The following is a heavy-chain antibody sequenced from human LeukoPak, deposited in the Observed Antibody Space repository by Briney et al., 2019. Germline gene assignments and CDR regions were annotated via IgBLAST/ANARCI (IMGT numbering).Heavy chain of an antibody. CDR1: GYTFTSYD. J-gene: IGHJ5*02. V-gene: IGHV1-2*02. D-gene: IGHD6-25*01. CDR3: AREGAAAEDVNWFDP. Sequence: ASVKVSCKASGYTFTSYDINWVRQAPGQGLEWMGWFNPNSGGTHYAQNFQDRVTMTRDTSINTAYMELNSLRSDDTAVYYCAREGAAAEDVNWFDPWGQGTLVTVSS. CDR2: FNPNSGGT.